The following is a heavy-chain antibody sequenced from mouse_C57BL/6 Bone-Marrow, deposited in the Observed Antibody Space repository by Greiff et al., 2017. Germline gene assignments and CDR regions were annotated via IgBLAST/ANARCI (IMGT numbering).Heavy chain of an antibody. Sequence: EVQGVESGGGLVQSGRSLRLSCATSGFTFSDFYMEWVRQAPGKGLEWIAASRNKANDYTTEYSASVKGRFIVSRDTSQSILYLQMNALRAEDTAIYYCARDPITTVGAMDYWGQGTSVTVSS. CDR1: GFTFSDFY. CDR3: ARDPITTVGAMDY. V-gene: IGHV7-1*01. CDR2: SRNKANDYTT. D-gene: IGHD1-1*01. J-gene: IGHJ4*01.